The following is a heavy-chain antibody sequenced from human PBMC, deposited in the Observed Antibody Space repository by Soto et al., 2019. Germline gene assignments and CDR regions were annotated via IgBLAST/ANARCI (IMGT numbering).Heavy chain of an antibody. Sequence: HVQLVQSGAEVKKPGASVKVSCKAAGYTFTSYDINWVRQAAGQGFEWMGWMSPNSGNTGYAQKFQGRVTMTRNTAISTAYMELSSLTSEDTAVYYVARGPPNWGVDFWGQGTLVTVSS. CDR2: MSPNSGNT. D-gene: IGHD7-27*01. J-gene: IGHJ4*02. CDR3: ARGPPNWGVDF. CDR1: GYTFTSYD. V-gene: IGHV1-8*01.